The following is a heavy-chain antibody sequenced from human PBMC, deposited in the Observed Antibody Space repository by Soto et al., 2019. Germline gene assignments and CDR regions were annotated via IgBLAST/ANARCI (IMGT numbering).Heavy chain of an antibody. CDR3: ARADQDASVGY. CDR2: ISYSGST. Sequence: PSETLSLTCTVSGGAMSIYYWTWLRQSPGRGLEWIGYISYSGSTYYNPSLKSRVTISADASKNQFSLRMNSMIAADTAVYYCARADQDASVGYWCQGILVTVSS. J-gene: IGHJ4*02. D-gene: IGHD2-15*01. CDR1: GGAMSIYY. V-gene: IGHV4-59*01.